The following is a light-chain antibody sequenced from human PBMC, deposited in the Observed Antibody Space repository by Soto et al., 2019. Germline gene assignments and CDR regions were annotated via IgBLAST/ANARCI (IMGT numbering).Light chain of an antibody. CDR2: GAS. V-gene: IGKV3-15*01. CDR3: QQYNNWPLT. Sequence: EIVMTQSPATLSVSPGERATLSCRASQSVSSNLAWYQQKPGQAPRLLIYGASTRATGIPARFSGSGSGTEFTLTTSRLQSEDFAVYYCQQYNNWPLTFGQGNKVEI. CDR1: QSVSSN. J-gene: IGKJ1*01.